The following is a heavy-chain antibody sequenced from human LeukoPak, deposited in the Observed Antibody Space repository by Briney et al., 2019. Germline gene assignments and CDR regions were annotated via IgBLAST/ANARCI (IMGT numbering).Heavy chain of an antibody. V-gene: IGHV3-23*01. CDR2: ISGSGGGT. Sequence: GGSLRLSCAASGFTFSTYAMSWVRQAAGKGLEWVSLISGSGGGTYYADSVKGRFTISRDNSKNTLYLQMNSLRAEDTAVYYCAKDLLGGSYFRVFDYWGQGTLVTVSS. CDR3: AKDLLGGSYFRVFDY. CDR1: GFTFSTYA. J-gene: IGHJ4*02. D-gene: IGHD1-26*01.